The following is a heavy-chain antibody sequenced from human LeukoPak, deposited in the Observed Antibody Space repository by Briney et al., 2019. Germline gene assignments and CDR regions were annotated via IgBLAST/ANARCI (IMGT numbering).Heavy chain of an antibody. D-gene: IGHD2-15*01. CDR2: ISAYNGNT. CDR1: GYTFTSYG. Sequence: ASVKVSCKASGYTFTSYGISWVRQAPGQGPEWMGWISAYNGNTNYAQKLQGRVTMTTDTSTSTAYMELRSLRSDDTAVYYCARGIVVVVAATPDDAFDIWGQGTMVTVSS. V-gene: IGHV1-18*01. CDR3: ARGIVVVVAATPDDAFDI. J-gene: IGHJ3*02.